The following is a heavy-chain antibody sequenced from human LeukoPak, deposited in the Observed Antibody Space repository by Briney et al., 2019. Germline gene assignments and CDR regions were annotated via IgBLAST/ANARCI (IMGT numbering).Heavy chain of an antibody. Sequence: GASVKVSCKASGYTFTSYYMHWVRQAPGQGLEWMGIINPSGGSTSYAQKFRGRVTMTRDTSTSTVYMELSSLRSEDTAVYYCARGPRAAADLPHAAFDYWGQGTLVTVSS. V-gene: IGHV1-46*01. CDR1: GYTFTSYY. J-gene: IGHJ4*02. D-gene: IGHD6-13*01. CDR2: INPSGGST. CDR3: ARGPRAAADLPHAAFDY.